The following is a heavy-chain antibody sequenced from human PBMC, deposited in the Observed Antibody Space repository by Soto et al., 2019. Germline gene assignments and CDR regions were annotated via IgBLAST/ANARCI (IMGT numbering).Heavy chain of an antibody. V-gene: IGHV3-7*01. Sequence: GGSLRLSCAASRFSFSTYWMTWVRQTPGKGLEWVASIKQDGGETNYVDSVKGRFTISRDNAKNSLYLQMNSLRAEDTAVYYCAREDTPGITQTAFDSWGQGALVTVSS. D-gene: IGHD1-20*01. J-gene: IGHJ4*02. CDR2: IKQDGGET. CDR3: AREDTPGITQTAFDS. CDR1: RFSFSTYW.